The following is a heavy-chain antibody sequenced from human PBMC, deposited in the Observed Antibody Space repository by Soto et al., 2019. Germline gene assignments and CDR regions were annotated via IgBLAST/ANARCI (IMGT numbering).Heavy chain of an antibody. D-gene: IGHD3-3*01. CDR2: INIDGSST. CDR3: ARFRVPI. J-gene: IGHJ3*02. V-gene: IGHV3-74*01. CDR1: GFTFSSYW. Sequence: GGSRRLSCAASGFTFSSYWMHWVRQAPGEGLVWVSRINIDGSSTSYADSVRGRFTISRDNAKNTLYLQMNSLRAEDTAIYYCARFRVPIWGQGTMVTVSS.